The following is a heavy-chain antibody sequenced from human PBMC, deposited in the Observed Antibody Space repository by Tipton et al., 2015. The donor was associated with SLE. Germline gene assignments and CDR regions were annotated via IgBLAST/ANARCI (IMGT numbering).Heavy chain of an antibody. Sequence: QLVQSGAEVKKPGASVKVSCKASGYTFISSGISWVRQAPGQGLEWMGWISTNHGNTNYAQKFQGRVTMTTDTSTSTAYMELRSLRSDDTAIYYCARVRVDTAMGVFDFWGQGTLVTVSS. CDR1: GYTFISSG. D-gene: IGHD5-18*01. J-gene: IGHJ4*02. V-gene: IGHV1-18*04. CDR3: ARVRVDTAMGVFDF. CDR2: ISTNHGNT.